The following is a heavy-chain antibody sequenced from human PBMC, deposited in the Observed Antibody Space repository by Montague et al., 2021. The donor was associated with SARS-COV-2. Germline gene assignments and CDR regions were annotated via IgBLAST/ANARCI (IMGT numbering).Heavy chain of an antibody. Sequence: CAISGDSVSSNSATWNWVRQSPSRGLEWLGRTYYRSKWYNDHAVSVRGRVTINPDTSKNQFSLQLNSVTPEDTAIYYCTSGREGNYNVMDVWGQGTTVTVSS. CDR2: TYYRSKWYN. J-gene: IGHJ6*02. V-gene: IGHV6-1*01. CDR3: TSGREGNYNVMDV. CDR1: GDSVSSNSAT. D-gene: IGHD1-1*01.